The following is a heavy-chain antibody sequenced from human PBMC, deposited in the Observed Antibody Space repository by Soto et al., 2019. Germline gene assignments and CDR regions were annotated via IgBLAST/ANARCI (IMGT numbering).Heavy chain of an antibody. J-gene: IGHJ5*02. D-gene: IGHD3-22*01. Sequence: GASVKVSCKASGYTFTSYYMHWVRQAPGQGLEWMGIINPSGGSTSYAQKFQGRVTMTRDTSTSTVYMELSSLRSEDTAVYYCARGDDSSGYYPGGWFDPWGQGTLVTVSS. CDR2: INPSGGST. CDR3: ARGDDSSGYYPGGWFDP. V-gene: IGHV1-46*01. CDR1: GYTFTSYY.